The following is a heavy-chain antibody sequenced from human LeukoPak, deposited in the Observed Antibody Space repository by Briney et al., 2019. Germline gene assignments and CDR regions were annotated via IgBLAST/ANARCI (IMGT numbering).Heavy chain of an antibody. CDR1: GYTFTSYG. CDR2: ISAYNGNT. J-gene: IGHJ4*02. Sequence: ASVKVSCKASGYTFTSYGISWVRQAPGQGLERMGWISAYNGNTNYAQKLQGRVTMTTDTSTSTAYMELRSLRSDDTAVYYCARDLVDIVVVPAAIASFDYWGQGTLVTVS. V-gene: IGHV1-18*01. D-gene: IGHD2-2*01. CDR3: ARDLVDIVVVPAAIASFDY.